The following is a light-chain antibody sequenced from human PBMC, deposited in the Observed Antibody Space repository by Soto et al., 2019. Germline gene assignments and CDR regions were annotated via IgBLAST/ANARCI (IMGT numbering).Light chain of an antibody. Sequence: QSVLTQPPSVSGAPGQRVTISCTGGTSNIGSDYGVHWYQQLPGRAPRLLIYINDKRPSGVPDRFSGSKSGTSASLAITGLQPEDEADYYCQSYDSPLSGVIFGGGTKLTV. CDR2: IND. CDR3: QSYDSPLSGVI. CDR1: TSNIGSDYG. J-gene: IGLJ2*01. V-gene: IGLV1-40*01.